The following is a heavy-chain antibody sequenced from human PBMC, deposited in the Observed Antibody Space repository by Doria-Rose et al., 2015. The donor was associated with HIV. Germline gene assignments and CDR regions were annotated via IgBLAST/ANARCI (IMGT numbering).Heavy chain of an antibody. CDR1: GVSLSSPGMG. D-gene: IGHD6-13*01. J-gene: IGHJ4*02. Sequence: QVTLKESGPVLMKPTETLTLTCTVSGVSLSSPGMGVSWIRQPPGKALEWLAHNFSDDGRSYQTSLKSRLTISRGTSKSQVVLTMTDMDPVDTATYYCARIKSSRWYHKYYFDFWGQGTLVIVSA. V-gene: IGHV2-26*01. CDR2: NFSDDGR. CDR3: ARIKSSRWYHKYYFDF.